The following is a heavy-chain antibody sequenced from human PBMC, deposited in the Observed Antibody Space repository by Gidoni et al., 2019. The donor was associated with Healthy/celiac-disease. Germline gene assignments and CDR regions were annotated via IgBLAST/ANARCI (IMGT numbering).Heavy chain of an antibody. V-gene: IGHV3-30*18. Sequence: TFSSYGMHWVRQAPGKGLEWVAVISYDGSNKYYADSVKGRFTISRDNSKNTLYLQMNSLRAEDTAVYYCAKDVRGYCSGGSCYPLDYWGQGTLVTVSS. CDR2: ISYDGSNK. CDR3: AKDVRGYCSGGSCYPLDY. J-gene: IGHJ4*02. D-gene: IGHD2-15*01. CDR1: TFSSYG.